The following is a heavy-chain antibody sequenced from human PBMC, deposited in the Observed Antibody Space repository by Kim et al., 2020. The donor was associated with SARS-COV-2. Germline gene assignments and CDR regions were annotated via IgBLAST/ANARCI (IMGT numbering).Heavy chain of an antibody. J-gene: IGHJ4*02. V-gene: IGHV3-30*18. CDR2: ISYDGSNK. Sequence: GGSLRLSCAASGFTFSSYGMHWVRQAPGKGLEWVAVISYDGSNKYYADSVKGRFTISRDNSKNTLYLQMNSLRAEDTAVYYCAKSYLGYCSSTSCYGFDYWGQGTLVTVSS. D-gene: IGHD2-2*01. CDR1: GFTFSSYG. CDR3: AKSYLGYCSSTSCYGFDY.